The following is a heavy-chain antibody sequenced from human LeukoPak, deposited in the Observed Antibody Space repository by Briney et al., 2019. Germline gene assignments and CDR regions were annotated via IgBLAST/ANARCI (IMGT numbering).Heavy chain of an antibody. J-gene: IGHJ6*03. V-gene: IGHV1-2*02. CDR1: GYTFTGYY. CDR3: ARDPIFGVVIIPVYYMDV. Sequence: GASVKVSCKASGYTFTGYYMHWVRQAPGQGLEWMGWINPNSGGTNYAQKFQGRVTMTRDTSISTAYMELSRLRSDDTAVYYCARDPIFGVVIIPVYYMDVWGKGTTVTVSS. D-gene: IGHD3-3*01. CDR2: INPNSGGT.